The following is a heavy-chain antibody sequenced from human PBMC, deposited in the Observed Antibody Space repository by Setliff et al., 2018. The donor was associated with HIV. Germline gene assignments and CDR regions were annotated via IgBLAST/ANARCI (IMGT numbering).Heavy chain of an antibody. CDR2: IYHSGST. CDR3: ASAEPPIYSSGWRGVGYFDY. CDR1: GYSISSGYY. Sequence: SETLSLTCAVPGYSISSGYYWGWIRQPPGKGLEWIGSIYHSGSTYYDPSLKSRVTISVDTSKNQFSLKLSSVTAADTAVYYCASAEPPIYSSGWRGVGYFDYWGQGTLVTVSS. V-gene: IGHV4-38-2*01. D-gene: IGHD6-19*01. J-gene: IGHJ4*02.